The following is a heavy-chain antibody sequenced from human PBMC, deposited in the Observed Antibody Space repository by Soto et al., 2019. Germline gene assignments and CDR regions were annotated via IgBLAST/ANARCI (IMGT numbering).Heavy chain of an antibody. CDR2: INHSGST. J-gene: IGHJ6*03. CDR1: SGSFSGYY. V-gene: IGHV4-34*01. Sequence: QVQLQQWGAGLLKPSETLSLTCAVYSGSFSGYYWSWIRQPPGKGLEWIGEINHSGSTNYNPSLKSRVTISVDTSKNQFSLKLSSVTAADTAVYYCARRYQLLLDYYYYYYMDVWDKGTTVTVSS. CDR3: ARRYQLLLDYYYYYYMDV. D-gene: IGHD2-2*01.